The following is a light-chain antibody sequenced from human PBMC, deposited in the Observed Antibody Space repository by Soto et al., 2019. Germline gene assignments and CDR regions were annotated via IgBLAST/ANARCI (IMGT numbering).Light chain of an antibody. CDR2: GAS. J-gene: IGKJ1*01. V-gene: IGKV3-20*01. CDR3: QQYGSSPPIT. CDR1: QSVGSS. Sequence: EIVLTQSPATLSLSPGERATLSFMSIQSVGSSLAWYQQKLGQAPRLLIYGASSRATGIPDRFSGSGSGTDFTLTISRLEPEDFAVYYCQQYGSSPPITFGQGTKVDI.